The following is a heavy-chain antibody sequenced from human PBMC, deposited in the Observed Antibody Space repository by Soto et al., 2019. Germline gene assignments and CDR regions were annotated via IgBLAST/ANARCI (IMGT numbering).Heavy chain of an antibody. CDR3: TTVSKYYDYVWGSYRFLGMDV. D-gene: IGHD3-16*02. V-gene: IGHV3-15*07. Sequence: GGSLRLSCAASGFTFSNAWMNWVRQAPGKGLEWVGRIKSKTDGGTTDYAAPVKGRFTISRDDSKNTLYLQMNSLKTEDTAVYYCTTVSKYYDYVWGSYRFLGMDVWGQGTTVTVSS. J-gene: IGHJ6*02. CDR1: GFTFSNAW. CDR2: IKSKTDGGTT.